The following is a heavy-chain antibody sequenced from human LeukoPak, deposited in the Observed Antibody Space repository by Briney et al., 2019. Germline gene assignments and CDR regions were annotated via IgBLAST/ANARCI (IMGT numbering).Heavy chain of an antibody. V-gene: IGHV4-59*11. J-gene: IGHJ4*02. D-gene: IGHD6-19*01. CDR2: IYYSGST. CDR3: AREESGWYYFDY. CDR1: GGSISSHY. Sequence: PSETLSLTCTVSGGSISSHYWSWIRQPPGKGLEWIGYIYYSGSTNYNPSLKSRVTISVDTSKNQFSLKLSSVTAADTAVYYCAREESGWYYFDYWGQGTLVTVSS.